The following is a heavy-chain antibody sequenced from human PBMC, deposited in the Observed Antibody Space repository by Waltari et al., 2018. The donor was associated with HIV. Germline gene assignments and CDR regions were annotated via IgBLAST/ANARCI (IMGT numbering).Heavy chain of an antibody. D-gene: IGHD3-16*01. J-gene: IGHJ6*02. CDR2: IGVANDRT. V-gene: IGHV1-3*01. CDR3: ARDYGYGMDV. Sequence: QVHLVQSGAEVKKPGASVKVSCKASGDIIISYGVQWVRQAPGQRLEWMGWIGVANDRTKYSQKFQGRISITRDASATTGYMELSSLKSEDTAVYYCARDYGYGMDVWGQGTTVTVSS. CDR1: GDIIISYG.